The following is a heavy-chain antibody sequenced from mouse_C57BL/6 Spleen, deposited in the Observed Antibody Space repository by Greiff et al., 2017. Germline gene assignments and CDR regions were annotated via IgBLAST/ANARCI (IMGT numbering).Heavy chain of an antibody. V-gene: IGHV2-6-1*01. Sequence: QVQLKESGPGLVAPSQSLSITCPFSGFSFTSYGVPWVRQPPGKGLEWLVVIWSDGSTTYNSALKSRLSISKDNSKSQVFLKINSLQTDDTAMYYCARQLRPHAMDYWGQGTSVTVSS. D-gene: IGHD3-2*02. CDR1: GFSFTSYG. CDR2: IWSDGST. J-gene: IGHJ4*01. CDR3: ARQLRPHAMDY.